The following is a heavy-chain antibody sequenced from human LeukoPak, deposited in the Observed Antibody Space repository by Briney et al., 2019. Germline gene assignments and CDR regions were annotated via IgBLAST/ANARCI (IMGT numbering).Heavy chain of an antibody. CDR2: IYHSGSA. J-gene: IGHJ4*02. D-gene: IGHD2-2*02. CDR1: GYSITSGYN. CDR3: VRYCSSTTCYTRAVDY. V-gene: IGHV4-38-2*02. Sequence: PSETLSLTCTVSGYSITSGYNWAWIRQPPGKVLEWIGSIYHSGSAYYNPSLKSRVTISVDTSKNQFSLKLSSVTAADTAVYYCVRYCSSTTCYTRAVDYWGQGTLVTVSS.